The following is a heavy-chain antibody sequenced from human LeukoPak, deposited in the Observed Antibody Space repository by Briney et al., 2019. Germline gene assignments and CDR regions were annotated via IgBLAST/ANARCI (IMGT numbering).Heavy chain of an antibody. Sequence: SETLSLTCTVSGGSISSYYWSWIRQPPGKGLEWIGHIYYGGSTNYNPSLKSRVTISADTSKNQFSLKLSSVTAADTAVYYCARGTGMAPRHYWGQGTLVTVSS. V-gene: IGHV4-59*01. D-gene: IGHD5-18*01. CDR2: IYYGGST. J-gene: IGHJ4*02. CDR3: ARGTGMAPRHY. CDR1: GGSISSYY.